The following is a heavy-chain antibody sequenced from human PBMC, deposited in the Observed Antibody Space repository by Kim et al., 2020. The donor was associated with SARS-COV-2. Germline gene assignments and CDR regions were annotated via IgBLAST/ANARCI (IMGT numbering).Heavy chain of an antibody. D-gene: IGHD3-10*01. CDR1: GFTFSSYG. V-gene: IGHV3-30*18. CDR2: ISYDGSNK. J-gene: IGHJ6*02. CDR3: AKESGSGCYYAWTYYYYGMDV. Sequence: WGSLRLSCAASGFTFSSYGMHWVRQAPGKGLEWVAVISYDGSNKYYADSVKGRFTISRDNSKNTLYLQMNSLRAEDTAVYYCAKESGSGCYYAWTYYYYGMDVWGQGTTVTVSS.